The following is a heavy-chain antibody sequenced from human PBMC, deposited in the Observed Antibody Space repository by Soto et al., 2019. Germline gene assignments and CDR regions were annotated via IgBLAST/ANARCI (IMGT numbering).Heavy chain of an antibody. CDR1: GGSFSGYY. CDR2: INHSGST. CDR3: ARGGVAAAGTLFGYYYYGMDV. V-gene: IGHV4-34*01. Sequence: SETLSLTCAVYGGSFSGYYWSWIRQPPGKGLEWIGEINHSGSTNYNPSLKSRVTISVDTSKNQFSLKLSSVTAADTAVYYCARGGVAAAGTLFGYYYYGMDVWGQGTPVTVSS. J-gene: IGHJ6*02. D-gene: IGHD6-13*01.